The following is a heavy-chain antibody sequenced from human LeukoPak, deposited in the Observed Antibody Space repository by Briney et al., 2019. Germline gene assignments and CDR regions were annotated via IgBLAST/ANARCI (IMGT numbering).Heavy chain of an antibody. CDR3: ARQGGSYRRGDY. CDR1: GGSISSSSYY. D-gene: IGHD1-26*01. CDR2: IYYSGST. J-gene: IGHJ4*02. Sequence: PSETLSLTCTVSGGSISSSSYYWGWIRQPPGKGLEWIGSIYYSGSTYYNPSLKSRVTISVDTSKNQFSLKLSSVTAADTAVYYCARQGGSYRRGDYWGQGTLVTVSS. V-gene: IGHV4-39*01.